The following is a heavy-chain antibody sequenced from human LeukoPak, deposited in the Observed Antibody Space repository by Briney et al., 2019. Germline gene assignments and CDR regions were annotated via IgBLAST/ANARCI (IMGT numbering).Heavy chain of an antibody. CDR2: IYYSGST. Sequence: SETLSLTCTVSGGSISSSSYYWGWIRQPPGKGLEWIGSIYYSGSTYYNPSLKSRVTISVDTSKDQFSLKLSSVTAADTAVYYCARRFRYGGNPTPDYWGQGTLVTVSS. D-gene: IGHD4-23*01. CDR1: GGSISSSSYY. CDR3: ARRFRYGGNPTPDY. V-gene: IGHV4-39*01. J-gene: IGHJ4*02.